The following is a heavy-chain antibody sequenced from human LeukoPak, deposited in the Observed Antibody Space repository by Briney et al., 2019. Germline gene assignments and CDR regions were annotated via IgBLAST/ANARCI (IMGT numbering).Heavy chain of an antibody. CDR3: ARLNHDNCFDF. Sequence: PSETLSLTCTVSGGSITTYYWSWIRQPAGKGVEWIGRIYTSGTTNYNPSLKSRVTMSLDTSNHKLSLKLSSVTAADTAVYYCARLNHDNCFDFWGQGILVTVSS. CDR2: IYTSGTT. CDR1: GGSITTYY. J-gene: IGHJ4*02. V-gene: IGHV4-4*07. D-gene: IGHD1-1*01.